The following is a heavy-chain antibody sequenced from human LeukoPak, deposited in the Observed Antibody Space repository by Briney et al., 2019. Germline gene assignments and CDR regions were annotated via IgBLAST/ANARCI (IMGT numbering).Heavy chain of an antibody. CDR3: ARGRTFDN. CDR2: IYDRGST. CDR1: GGSTSNSY. J-gene: IGHJ4*02. Sequence: ASETLSLTCTVSGGSTSNSYWNWIRQPPGKGLEWIGNIYDRGSTKYNPSLKSRVTISVDTSKNQFSLRLSSVTAADTAVYYCARGRTFDNWGQGTLVTVSS. V-gene: IGHV4-59*01.